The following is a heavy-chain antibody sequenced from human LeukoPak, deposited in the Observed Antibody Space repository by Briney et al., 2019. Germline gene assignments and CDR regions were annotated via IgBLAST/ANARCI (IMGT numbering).Heavy chain of an antibody. Sequence: SETLSLTCAVYGESFSGYYWSWIRQPPGKGLEWIGEINHSGSTTYNPSLKSRVTISLDTSKNQFSLKLSSVTAADTAVYYCARETGELPYYSDYWGQGTLVTVSS. V-gene: IGHV4-34*01. D-gene: IGHD3-10*01. CDR1: GESFSGYY. J-gene: IGHJ4*02. CDR2: INHSGST. CDR3: ARETGELPYYSDY.